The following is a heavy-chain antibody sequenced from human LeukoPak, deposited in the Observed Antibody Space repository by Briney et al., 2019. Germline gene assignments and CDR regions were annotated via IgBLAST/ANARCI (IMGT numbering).Heavy chain of an antibody. J-gene: IGHJ6*03. CDR2: IYYSGST. Sequence: PSETLSLTCTVPGGSISSSSYYWGWIRQPPGKGLEWIASIYYSGSTYYYPSLKSRVTISVDTSKNQFSLKLSSVTAADTAVYYCARDSVHSSTSPYYMDVWGKGTTVTVSS. V-gene: IGHV4-39*07. D-gene: IGHD2-2*01. CDR3: ARDSVHSSTSPYYMDV. CDR1: GGSISSSSYY.